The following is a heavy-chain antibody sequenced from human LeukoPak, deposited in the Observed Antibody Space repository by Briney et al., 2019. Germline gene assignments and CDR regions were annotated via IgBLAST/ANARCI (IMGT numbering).Heavy chain of an antibody. V-gene: IGHV3-7*01. Sequence: PGGSLRLSCVASGFTFSNYWMTWVRQAPGKGLEWVANIRQDGREKDYVDSVKGRFTISRDNGKNSLYLQMSSLRAEDTAVYYCARVGFDNSGYYGYYWGQGTLVIVPS. D-gene: IGHD3-22*01. CDR2: IRQDGREK. CDR1: GFTFSNYW. CDR3: ARVGFDNSGYYGYY. J-gene: IGHJ4*02.